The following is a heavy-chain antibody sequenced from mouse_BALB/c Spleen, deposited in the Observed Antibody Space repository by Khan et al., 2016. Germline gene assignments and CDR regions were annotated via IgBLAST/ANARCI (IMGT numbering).Heavy chain of an antibody. J-gene: IGHJ3*01. V-gene: IGHV14-3*02. CDR3: ALPLAWFAY. CDR2: IDPANGNT. CDR1: GFNIKDTY. Sequence: VRLQQSGAELVKPGASVKLSCTASGFNIKDTYMHWVKQRPEQGLEWIGRIDPANGNTKYDPKFQGKATITADTSSNTAYLQLSSLTSEDTAVYYCALPLAWFAYWGQGTLVTVSA.